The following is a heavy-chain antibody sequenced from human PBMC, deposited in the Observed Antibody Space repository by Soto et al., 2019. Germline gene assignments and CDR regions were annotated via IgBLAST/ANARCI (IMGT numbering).Heavy chain of an antibody. J-gene: IGHJ3*02. D-gene: IGHD6-6*01. CDR1: GYTFTGYY. CDR3: ARRGSSSSDAFDI. CDR2: INPNSGGT. V-gene: IGHV1-2*04. Sequence: VSVKVSCKASGYTFTGYYRGWGRQAPGQGLEWMGWINPNSGGTNYAQKFQGWVTMTRDTSVSTAYMELSRLRSDDTAVYYCARRGSSSSDAFDIWGQGTMVTVSS.